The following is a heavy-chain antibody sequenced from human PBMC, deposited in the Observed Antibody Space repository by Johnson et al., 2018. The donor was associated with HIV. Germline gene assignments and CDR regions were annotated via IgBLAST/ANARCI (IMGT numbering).Heavy chain of an antibody. V-gene: IGHV3-30*02. CDR2: ERYHEVNQ. J-gene: IGHJ3*02. CDR3: ARDTDIVVVPARGDAFDI. D-gene: IGHD2-2*01. CDR1: GFNFNTCG. Sequence: VQLVESGGGVVQPGGSLRLSCAASGFNFNTCGMHWVRQAPGKGLELVAFERYHEVNQLYADSVQGRFTISRDNSKNTLYLQMNSLRAEDTAVYYCARDTDIVVVPARGDAFDIWGQGTMVTVSS.